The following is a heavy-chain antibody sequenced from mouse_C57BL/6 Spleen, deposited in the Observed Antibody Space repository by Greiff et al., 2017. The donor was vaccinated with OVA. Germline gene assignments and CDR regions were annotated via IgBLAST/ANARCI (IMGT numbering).Heavy chain of an antibody. J-gene: IGHJ4*01. CDR1: GYTFTSYW. CDR2: IDPSDSYT. CDR3: ARTRGNIYDGYPYAMDY. Sequence: QVQLQQPGAELVMPGASVKLSCKASGYTFTSYWMHWVKQRPGQGLEWIGEIDPSDSYTNYNQKFKGKSTLTVDKSSSTAYMQLSSLTSEDSAVYYCARTRGNIYDGYPYAMDYWGQGTSVTVSS. V-gene: IGHV1-69*01. D-gene: IGHD2-3*01.